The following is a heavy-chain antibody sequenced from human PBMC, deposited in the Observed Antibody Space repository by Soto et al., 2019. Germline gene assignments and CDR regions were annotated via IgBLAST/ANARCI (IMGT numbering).Heavy chain of an antibody. CDR2: ISSSSSTI. V-gene: IGHV3-48*02. D-gene: IGHD4-17*01. CDR3: ARGNHYGDYLPFDY. J-gene: IGHJ4*02. Sequence: EVQLVESGGGLVQPGGSLRLSCAASGFTFSSYSMNWVRQAPGKGLEWVSYISSSSSTIYYADSVKGRFTISRDNAKNSLYLQMNSLRDEDTAVYYCARGNHYGDYLPFDYWGQGTLVTVSS. CDR1: GFTFSSYS.